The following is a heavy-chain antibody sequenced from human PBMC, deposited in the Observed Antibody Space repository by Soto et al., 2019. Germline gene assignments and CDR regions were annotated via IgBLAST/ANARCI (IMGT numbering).Heavy chain of an antibody. J-gene: IGHJ6*02. D-gene: IGHD3-10*01. Sequence: PSETLSLTCTVSGGSISSGDYYWSWIRQPPGKGLEWIGYIYYSGSTYYNPSLKSRVTISVDTPKNQFSLKLSSVTAADTAVYYCARDHYVSGSCSNYYYGIDVRAQRTTVTGSS. V-gene: IGHV4-30-4*01. CDR2: IYYSGST. CDR1: GGSISSGDYY. CDR3: ARDHYVSGSCSNYYYGIDV.